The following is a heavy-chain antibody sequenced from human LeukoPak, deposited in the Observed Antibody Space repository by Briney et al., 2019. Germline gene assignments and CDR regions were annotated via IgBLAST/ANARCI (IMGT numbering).Heavy chain of an antibody. D-gene: IGHD2-21*01. CDR3: ARLGSDFYSGVNK. CDR1: GFTFSDFY. V-gene: IGHV3-11*01. J-gene: IGHJ4*02. CDR2: IGSGASTI. Sequence: GGSLRLSCAASGFTFSDFYMSWIRQAPGKGLEWLSYIGSGASTIYYADSVKGRFTISRDNSKNSLYLQMNSLRAEDTAVYYCARLGSDFYSGVNKWGQGTLVTVSS.